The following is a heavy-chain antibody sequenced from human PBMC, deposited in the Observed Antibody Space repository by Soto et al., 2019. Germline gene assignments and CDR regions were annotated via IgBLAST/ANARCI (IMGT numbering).Heavy chain of an antibody. CDR3: ARDRGSSGYTPRDYYGMDV. J-gene: IGHJ6*02. CDR2: IIPILGIA. CDR1: GGTFSSYT. V-gene: IGHV1-69*08. D-gene: IGHD6-13*01. Sequence: QVQLVQSGAEVKKPGSSVKVSCKASGGTFSSYTISWVRQAPGQGLEWMGRIIPILGIANYAQKFQGRVTITADKSTSTAYMELSSLRSEDTAVYYCARDRGSSGYTPRDYYGMDVWGQGTTVTVSS.